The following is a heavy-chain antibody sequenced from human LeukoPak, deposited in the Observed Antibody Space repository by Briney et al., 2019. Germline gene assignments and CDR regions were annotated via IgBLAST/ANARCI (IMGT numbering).Heavy chain of an antibody. Sequence: PSETLSLTCTVSGYSISSGYYWGWIRQPPGKGLEWIGSIYHSGSTYYNPSLKSRVTISVDTSKNQFSLKLSSVTAADTAVYYCARDSPPSPDYGDPPALYYWGQGTLVTVSS. CDR1: GYSISSGYY. CDR3: ARDSPPSPDYGDPPALYY. CDR2: IYHSGST. D-gene: IGHD4-17*01. V-gene: IGHV4-38-2*02. J-gene: IGHJ4*01.